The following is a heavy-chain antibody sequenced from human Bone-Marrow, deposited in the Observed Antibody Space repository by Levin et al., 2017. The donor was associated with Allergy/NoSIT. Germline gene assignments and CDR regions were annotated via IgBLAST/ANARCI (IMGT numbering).Heavy chain of an antibody. J-gene: IGHJ6*03. CDR3: ARIYCSSTLQVGFYYYYYMDV. V-gene: IGHV4-34*01. D-gene: IGHD2-2*01. CDR1: GGSFSGYY. Sequence: PSETLSLTCAVYGGSFSGYYWSWIRQPPGKGLEWIGEINHSGSTNYNPSLKSRVTISVDTSKNQFSLKLSSVTAADTAVYYCARIYCSSTLQVGFYYYYYMDVWGKGTTVTVSS. CDR2: INHSGST.